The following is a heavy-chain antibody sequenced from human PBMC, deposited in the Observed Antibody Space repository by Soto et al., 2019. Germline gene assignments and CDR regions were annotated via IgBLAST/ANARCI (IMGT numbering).Heavy chain of an antibody. V-gene: IGHV4-59*01. CDR3: AATPRD. CDR1: GGSTSSYY. J-gene: IGHJ4*02. D-gene: IGHD2-15*01. CDR2: IYYSGST. Sequence: SSETLSLTCSVSGGSTSSYYWSWIRQPPGKGLEWIGYIYYSGSTDYSPSLKSRVTMSIDTSQNQVSLKLTSVTTADTAVYYCAATPRDWGQGTLVTVSS.